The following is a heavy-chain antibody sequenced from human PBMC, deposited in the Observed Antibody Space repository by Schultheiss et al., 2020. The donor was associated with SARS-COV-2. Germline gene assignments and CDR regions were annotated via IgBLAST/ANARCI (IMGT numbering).Heavy chain of an antibody. D-gene: IGHD6-13*01. CDR1: GFTFTSSA. V-gene: IGHV1-58*02. CDR2: IVVGSGNT. J-gene: IGHJ6*02. CDR3: ARGLSSSWDRYYYYGMDV. Sequence: SVKVSCKASGFTFTSSAMQWVRQARGQRLEWIGWIVVGSGNTNYAQKFQGRVTMTRNTSISTAYMELSSLRSEDTAVYYCARGLSSSWDRYYYYGMDVWGQGTTVTVSS.